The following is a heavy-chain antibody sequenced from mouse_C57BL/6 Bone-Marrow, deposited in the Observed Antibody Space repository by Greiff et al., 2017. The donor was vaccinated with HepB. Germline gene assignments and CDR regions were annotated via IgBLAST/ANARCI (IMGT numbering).Heavy chain of an antibody. CDR2: ISYDGSN. Sequence: ESGPGLVKPSQSLSLTCSVTGYSITSGYYWNWIRQFPGNKLEWMGYISYDGSNNYNPSLKNRISITRDTSKNQFFLKLNSVTTEDTATYYCARGGSFFDYWGQGTTLTVSS. CDR3: ARGGSFFDY. J-gene: IGHJ2*01. V-gene: IGHV3-6*01. CDR1: GYSITSGYY.